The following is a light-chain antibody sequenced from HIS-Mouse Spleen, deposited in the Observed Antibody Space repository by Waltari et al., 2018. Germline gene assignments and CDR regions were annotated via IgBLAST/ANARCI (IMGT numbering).Light chain of an antibody. CDR3: QQYNSYSSWT. V-gene: IGKV1-5*03. CDR2: KAS. J-gene: IGKJ1*01. Sequence: DIQMTQSPSTLSASVGDRVTITCRASQSISSWLAWYQQKPGKDPKLLIYKASSLESGVPSRFSGSGSGTEFTLTISSLQPDDFATYYCQQYNSYSSWTFGQGTKVEIK. CDR1: QSISSW.